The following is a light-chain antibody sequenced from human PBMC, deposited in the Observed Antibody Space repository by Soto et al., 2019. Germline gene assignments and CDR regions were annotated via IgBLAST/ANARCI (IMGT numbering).Light chain of an antibody. CDR1: QPVYNY. CDR3: QQYNNWPL. V-gene: IGKV3-15*01. CDR2: GAS. Sequence: EIVLTQSPGTLSLYPGERATLSCRASQPVYNYLAWYQQKPGQAPRLLIYGASTRATGIPARFSGSGSGKEFTLTISSLQYEDFAVYYCQQYNNWPLFGQGTRLEIK. J-gene: IGKJ5*01.